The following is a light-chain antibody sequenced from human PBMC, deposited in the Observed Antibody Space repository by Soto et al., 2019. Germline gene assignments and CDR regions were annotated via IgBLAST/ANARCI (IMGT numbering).Light chain of an antibody. CDR2: EVT. CDR3: SSYTSSNTLI. J-gene: IGLJ2*01. V-gene: IGLV2-14*01. CDR1: ISDVGGYNY. Sequence: QSVLTQPASVSESPGQSITISCTGTISDVGGYNYVSWFQQSPGKAPKVMIYEVTNRPSGVSNRFSGSKSGNTASLTISGLQAEDEADYYCSSYTSSNTLIFGGGTKVTVL.